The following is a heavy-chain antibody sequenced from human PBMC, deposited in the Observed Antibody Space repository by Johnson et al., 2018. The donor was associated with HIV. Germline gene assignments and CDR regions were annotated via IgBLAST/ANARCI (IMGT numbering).Heavy chain of an antibody. J-gene: IGHJ3*02. CDR2: TYSGGST. CDR3: ARTSLEWLLFAFDI. V-gene: IGHV3-66*01. CDR1: GFNVSTNN. Sequence: EVQLVESGGGLVQPGGSLRLSCAASGFNVSTNNMNWVRQAPGKGLEWVSVTYSGGSTYYADSVKGRFNISRDISKNTLYLEMYSLRAEDTAVYYCARTSLEWLLFAFDIWGQGTMVTVSS. D-gene: IGHD3-3*01.